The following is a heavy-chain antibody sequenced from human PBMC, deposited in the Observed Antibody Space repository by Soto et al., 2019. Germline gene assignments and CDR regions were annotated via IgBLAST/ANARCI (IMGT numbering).Heavy chain of an antibody. CDR2: ISWDSGKI. CDR1: GFTIDTHA. V-gene: IGHV3-9*01. Sequence: GGSLRLSCAASGFTIDTHATHWVRQAPGKGLEWVAGISWDSGKIGYADSVRGRFSVSRDNAKNSLYLQMSSLKPEDTAFYFCARDNPGLYGGHVSTWFDPWGQGTLVTVSS. CDR3: ARDNPGLYGGHVSTWFDP. J-gene: IGHJ5*02. D-gene: IGHD5-12*01.